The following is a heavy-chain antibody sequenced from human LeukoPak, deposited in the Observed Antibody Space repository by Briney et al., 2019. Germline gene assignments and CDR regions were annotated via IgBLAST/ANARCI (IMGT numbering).Heavy chain of an antibody. D-gene: IGHD1-26*01. CDR2: IKQDGSEK. V-gene: IGHV3-7*01. CDR3: AGPIVGATSPFDY. CDR1: GFTFSCYW. J-gene: IGHJ4*02. Sequence: GGSLRLSCAASGFTFSCYWMSWVRQAPGKGLEWVANIKQDGSEKYYVDSVKGRFTISRDNAKNSLYLQMNSLRAEDTAVYYCAGPIVGATSPFDYWGQGTLVTVSS.